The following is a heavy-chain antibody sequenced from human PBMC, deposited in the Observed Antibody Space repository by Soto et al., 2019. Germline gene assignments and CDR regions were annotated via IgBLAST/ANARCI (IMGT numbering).Heavy chain of an antibody. Sequence: QLQLQESGPGLVKPSETLSLTCTVSGGSISSSSYYWGWIRQPPGKGLEWIGSIYYSGSTYYNPSLKSRVTISVDTSKNQFSLKLSSVTAADTAVYYCARPEIGDSSGWYVSLDAFDIWGQGTMVTVSS. CDR3: ARPEIGDSSGWYVSLDAFDI. J-gene: IGHJ3*02. D-gene: IGHD6-19*01. CDR1: GGSISSSSYY. V-gene: IGHV4-39*01. CDR2: IYYSGST.